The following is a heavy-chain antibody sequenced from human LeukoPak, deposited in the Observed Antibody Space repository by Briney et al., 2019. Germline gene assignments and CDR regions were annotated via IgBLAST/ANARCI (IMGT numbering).Heavy chain of an antibody. CDR2: ISASRLYI. CDR3: ARSKGVVATTGFTY. Sequence: GGSLRLSCAASGSTFSSYAMSWVRQAPGKGLKWVSSISASRLYIDYADSVKGRFTISRDNAKNSLYLQMNSLRAEDTAVYYCARSKGVVATTGFTYWGQGTLVTVSS. V-gene: IGHV3-21*01. CDR1: GSTFSSYA. D-gene: IGHD2-15*01. J-gene: IGHJ4*02.